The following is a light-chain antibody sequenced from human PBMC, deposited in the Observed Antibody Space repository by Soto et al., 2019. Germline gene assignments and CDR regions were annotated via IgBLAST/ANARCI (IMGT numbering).Light chain of an antibody. Sequence: QSALTQPPSASGSPGQSGTITCSGTDNAIGFANYVSWYQQHPDDDPQLLIYEVFKRTSEVPARFSASQSGNTAALIVSGLQPEDEAQYFCSSFGAGFNVVFGGGTKLTGL. J-gene: IGLJ2*01. CDR1: DNAIGFANY. CDR3: SSFGAGFNVV. CDR2: EVF. V-gene: IGLV2-8*01.